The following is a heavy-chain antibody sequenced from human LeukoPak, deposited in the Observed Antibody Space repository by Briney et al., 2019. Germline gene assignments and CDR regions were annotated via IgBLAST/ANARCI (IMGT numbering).Heavy chain of an antibody. CDR2: INHSGST. CDR1: GGSFSGYY. Sequence: SETLSLTCAVHGGSFSGYYWSWIRQPPGKGLEWIGEINHSGSTNYNPSLKSRVTISVDTSKNQFSLKLSSVTAADTAVYYCARVGYHYYFDYWGQGTLVTVSS. CDR3: ARVGYHYYFDY. D-gene: IGHD5-18*01. J-gene: IGHJ4*02. V-gene: IGHV4-34*01.